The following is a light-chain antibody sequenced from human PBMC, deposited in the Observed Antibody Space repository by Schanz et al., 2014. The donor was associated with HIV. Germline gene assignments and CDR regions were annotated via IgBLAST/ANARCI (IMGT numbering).Light chain of an antibody. CDR1: SNDVGGYNF. J-gene: IGLJ2*01. V-gene: IGLV2-14*03. Sequence: QSALTQPASVSGSPGQSITISCTGTSNDVGGYNFVSWYQQHPGKAPKLMIYDVSNRPSGVSDRFSGSKSGNTASLTISGLQPEDEADYYCSSYTSTTSVIFGGGTKLTVL. CDR2: DVS. CDR3: SSYTSTTSVI.